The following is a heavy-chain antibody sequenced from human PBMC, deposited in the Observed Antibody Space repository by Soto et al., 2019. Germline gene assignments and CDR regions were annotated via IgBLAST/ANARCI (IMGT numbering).Heavy chain of an antibody. CDR1: GFTFSSYG. J-gene: IGHJ6*02. Sequence: QVQLVESGGGVVQPGRSLRLSCAASGFTFSSYGMHWVRQAPGTGLEWVAVISYDGSNKYYADSVKGRFTISRDNSKNTLYLQMNSLRAEDTAVYYCAKDRRPNYYYGMDVWGQWTTVTVSS. D-gene: IGHD6-25*01. CDR3: AKDRRPNYYYGMDV. V-gene: IGHV3-30*18. CDR2: ISYDGSNK.